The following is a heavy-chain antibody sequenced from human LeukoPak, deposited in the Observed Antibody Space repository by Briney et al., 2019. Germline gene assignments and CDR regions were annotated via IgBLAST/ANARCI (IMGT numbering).Heavy chain of an antibody. J-gene: IGHJ4*02. V-gene: IGHV3-21*01. CDR2: ISSSSSYI. CDR1: GFTFSSYS. Sequence: GGSLRLSCAASGFTFSSYSMNWVRQAPGKGLEWVSSISSSSSYIYYADSVKGRFTISRDNAKNSLYLQMNSLRAEDTAVYYCAREVSDGSGNYYYYFDYWGQGTLVTVSS. CDR3: AREVSDGSGNYYYYFDY. D-gene: IGHD3-10*01.